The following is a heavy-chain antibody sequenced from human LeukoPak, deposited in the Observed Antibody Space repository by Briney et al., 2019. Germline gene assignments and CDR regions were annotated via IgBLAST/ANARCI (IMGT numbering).Heavy chain of an antibody. Sequence: PSETLSLTCTVSGGSISSYYWSWIRQPPGKGLEWIGYIYYSGSTNYNPSLKSRVTISVDTSKNQFSLKLSSVTAADTAVYYCARYYDSSGNHDYWGQGTLVTVSS. CDR1: GGSISSYY. CDR3: ARYYDSSGNHDY. J-gene: IGHJ4*02. CDR2: IYYSGST. D-gene: IGHD3-22*01. V-gene: IGHV4-59*01.